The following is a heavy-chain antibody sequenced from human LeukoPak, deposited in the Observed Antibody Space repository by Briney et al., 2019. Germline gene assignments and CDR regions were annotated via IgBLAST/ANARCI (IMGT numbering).Heavy chain of an antibody. CDR1: GFTVSSNY. D-gene: IGHD1-26*01. J-gene: IGHJ4*02. CDR2: IYSGGST. V-gene: IGHV3-66*01. CDR3: VKGGTVVGATTGDY. Sequence: AGGSLRLSCAASGFTVSSNYMSWVRQAPGKGLEWVSVIYSGGSTYYADSVKGRFTISRDNSKNTVYLQMSSLRAEDTAVYYCVKGGTVVGATTGDYWGQGTLVTVSS.